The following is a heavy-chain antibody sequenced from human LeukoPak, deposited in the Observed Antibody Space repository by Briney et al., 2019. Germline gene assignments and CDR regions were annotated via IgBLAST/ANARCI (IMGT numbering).Heavy chain of an antibody. J-gene: IGHJ3*02. Sequence: GESLKISCKGSGYTFTSYWIGWVRQMPGKGLEWMGIIYPGDSDTRYSPSFQGQVTISADKSISTAYLQWSSLKASDTAMYYCARCPGSSGWYWLGDAFDIWGQGTMVTVSS. CDR3: ARCPGSSGWYWLGDAFDI. V-gene: IGHV5-51*01. CDR1: GYTFTSYW. D-gene: IGHD6-19*01. CDR2: IYPGDSDT.